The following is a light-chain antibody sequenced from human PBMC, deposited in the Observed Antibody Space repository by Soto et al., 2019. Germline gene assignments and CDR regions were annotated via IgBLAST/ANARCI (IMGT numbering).Light chain of an antibody. CDR3: QQYNSYPIT. V-gene: IGKV1-5*03. CDR2: KAS. CDR1: QSISSW. J-gene: IGKJ5*01. Sequence: DIQMTQSPSTLSASVGARVTITCRASQSISSWLAWYQQKPGKAPKLLIYKASSLESGVPSRFSGSGSGTEFTLTISSLQPDDFGTYYCQQYNSYPITFGQGTRLEIK.